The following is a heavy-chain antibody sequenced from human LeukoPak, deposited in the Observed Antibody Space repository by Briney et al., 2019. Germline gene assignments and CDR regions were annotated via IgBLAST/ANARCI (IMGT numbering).Heavy chain of an antibody. V-gene: IGHV4-38-2*01. CDR2: IYHSGST. Sequence: SETLSLTCAVSVYSISSGYYWGWIRQPPGKGLEWIGSIYHSGSTYYNPSLKSRVTISVDTSKNQFSLKLSSVTAADTAVYYCARAGVVVTAIPQYWGQGTLVTVSS. D-gene: IGHD2-21*02. CDR1: VYSISSGYY. CDR3: ARAGVVVTAIPQY. J-gene: IGHJ4*02.